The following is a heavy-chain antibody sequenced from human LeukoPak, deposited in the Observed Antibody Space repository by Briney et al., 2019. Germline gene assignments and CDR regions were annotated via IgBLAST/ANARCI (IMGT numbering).Heavy chain of an antibody. J-gene: IGHJ5*02. V-gene: IGHV4-59*01. CDR3: ARVIGVVFENWLDP. CDR1: GGSISSYY. Sequence: SETLSLTCTVSGGSISSYYWSWIRQPPGKGLEWIGYIYYSGSTNYNPSLKSRVTISVDTSKNQFSLKLSSVTAADTAVYYCARVIGVVFENWLDPWGQGTLVTASS. CDR2: IYYSGST. D-gene: IGHD2-2*01.